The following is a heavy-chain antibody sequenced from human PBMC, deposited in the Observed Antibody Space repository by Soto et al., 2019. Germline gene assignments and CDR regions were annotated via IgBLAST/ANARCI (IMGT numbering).Heavy chain of an antibody. D-gene: IGHD1-26*01. J-gene: IGHJ5*02. CDR1: GGSISSYY. Sequence: PSETLSLTCTVSGGSISSYYLSWIRQPAGKGLECIGRIYTSGSTNYNPSLKSRVTMSVDTSKNQSSLKLSSVTAADTAVYYCAGDWELLLSFDPWGQGTLVTVYS. V-gene: IGHV4-4*07. CDR2: IYTSGST. CDR3: AGDWELLLSFDP.